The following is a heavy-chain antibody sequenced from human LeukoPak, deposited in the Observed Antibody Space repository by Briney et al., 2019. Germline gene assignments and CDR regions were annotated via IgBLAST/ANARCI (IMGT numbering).Heavy chain of an antibody. V-gene: IGHV4-4*07. CDR3: ARDGYSYGYLFDY. D-gene: IGHD5-18*01. J-gene: IGHJ4*02. Sequence: SETLSLTCSVSGVSISAYYWSWIRQPAGKGLEWIGRIYPGESIYASGSTNYNPSLKSRVTMSVDTSKNQFSLKLSSVTAADTAVYYCARDGYSYGYLFDYWGQGTLVTVSS. CDR2: IYPGESIYASGST. CDR1: GVSISAYY.